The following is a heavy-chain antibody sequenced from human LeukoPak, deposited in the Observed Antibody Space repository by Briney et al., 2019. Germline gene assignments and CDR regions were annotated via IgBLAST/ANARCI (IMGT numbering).Heavy chain of an antibody. V-gene: IGHV4-39*01. Sequence: SETLSLTCAVSSGSIDSSSYYWGWIRQPPGEGLEWIGSIYYSGSTYYNPSLKSRVTISVDTSKNQFSLKLRSVTAADTAVYYCAGYYFDNTAYNYSDYWGQGTLVTVSS. CDR1: SGSIDSSSYY. CDR3: AGYYFDNTAYNYSDY. J-gene: IGHJ4*02. CDR2: IYYSGST. D-gene: IGHD3-22*01.